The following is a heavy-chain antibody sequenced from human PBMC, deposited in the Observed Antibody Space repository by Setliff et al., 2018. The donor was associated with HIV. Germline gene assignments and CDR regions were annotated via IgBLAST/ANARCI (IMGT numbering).Heavy chain of an antibody. CDR2: IYYTGST. CDR3: ARDVFYCSGGSCLLDAFDI. D-gene: IGHD2-15*01. CDR1: GGSISSSSYY. Sequence: PSETLSLTCTVSGGSISSSSYYWGWIRQPPGKGLEWIGTIYYTGSTNYNPSLKSRVTISVDRSKNQFSLKLSSVTAADTAVYYCARDVFYCSGGSCLLDAFDIWGQGTMVTVSS. J-gene: IGHJ3*02. V-gene: IGHV4-39*07.